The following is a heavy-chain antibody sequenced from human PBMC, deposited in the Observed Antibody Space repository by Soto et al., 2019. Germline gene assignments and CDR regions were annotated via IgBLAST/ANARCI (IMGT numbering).Heavy chain of an antibody. CDR2: MYSRGRT. Sequence: QVQLQESGPGLVKPSETLALTCTVSGASINAYYWSWIRQPPGKGLEWIGYMYSRGRTNHNPSLKSRVTVSVDTSGNQFSLKVKSVTAADTAVYYCARMHDYGDDGRWVDPWGQGTLCTVSS. CDR1: GASINAYY. V-gene: IGHV4-59*01. CDR3: ARMHDYGDDGRWVDP. D-gene: IGHD4-17*01. J-gene: IGHJ5*02.